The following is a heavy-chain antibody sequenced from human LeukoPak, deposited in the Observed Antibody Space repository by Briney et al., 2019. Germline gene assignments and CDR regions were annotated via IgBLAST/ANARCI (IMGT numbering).Heavy chain of an antibody. J-gene: IGHJ4*02. Sequence: GGSLRLSRAASGFTFSSYAMSWVRQAPGKGLEWVSAISGSGGSTYYADSVKGRFTISRDNSKNTLYLQMNSLRAEDTAVYYCAKDLETPYYYDSSGYYLGDYWGQGTLVTVSS. CDR3: AKDLETPYYYDSSGYYLGDY. V-gene: IGHV3-23*01. CDR1: GFTFSSYA. CDR2: ISGSGGST. D-gene: IGHD3-22*01.